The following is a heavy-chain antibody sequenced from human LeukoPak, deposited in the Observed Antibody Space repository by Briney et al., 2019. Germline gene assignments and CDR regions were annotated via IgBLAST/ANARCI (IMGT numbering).Heavy chain of an antibody. J-gene: IGHJ6*02. Sequence: ASVKVSCTASGYTFTSYDINWVRQATGQGLEWMGWMNPNSGNTGYAQKFQGRVTMTRNTSISTAYMELSSLRSEDTAVYYCARGRFDDFWSGYPQTYGMDVWGQGTTVTVSS. CDR2: MNPNSGNT. D-gene: IGHD3-3*01. CDR3: ARGRFDDFWSGYPQTYGMDV. V-gene: IGHV1-8*01. CDR1: GYTFTSYD.